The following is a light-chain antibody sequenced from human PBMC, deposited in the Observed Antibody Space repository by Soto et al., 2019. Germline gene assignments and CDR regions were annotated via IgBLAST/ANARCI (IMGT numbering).Light chain of an antibody. V-gene: IGKV1-9*01. J-gene: IGKJ5*01. CDR2: AAS. Sequence: GESVTITCRASQVISTSLAWYQLKPGKAPKLLIYAASTLESGVPSRFSATVSGTEFSLTITSLQPEDCATYYCQQLFDSPITFGQGTRLEIK. CDR3: QQLFDSPIT. CDR1: QVISTS.